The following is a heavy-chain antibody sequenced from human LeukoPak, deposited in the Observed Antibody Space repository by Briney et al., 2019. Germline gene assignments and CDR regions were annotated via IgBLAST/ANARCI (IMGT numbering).Heavy chain of an antibody. D-gene: IGHD3-10*01. J-gene: IGHJ6*03. CDR3: AASYYYGSGSYDYYYYMDV. CDR2: FDPEDGET. V-gene: IGHV1-24*01. Sequence: GASVKVSCKVSGYTLTELSMHWVRQAPGKGLEWMGGFDPEDGETIYAQKFQGRVTMTENTSTDTAYMELSSLRSEDTAVYYCAASYYYGSGSYDYYYYMDVWGKGTTVTVSS. CDR1: GYTLTELS.